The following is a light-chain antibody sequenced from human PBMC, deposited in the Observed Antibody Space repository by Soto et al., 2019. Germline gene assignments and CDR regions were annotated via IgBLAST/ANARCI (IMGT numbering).Light chain of an antibody. J-gene: IGKJ5*01. CDR3: QQSYSTTT. CDR2: AAS. CDR1: QSIYTY. V-gene: IGKV1-39*01. Sequence: RASQSIYTYLNWYQQRPGEAPKVLIYAASTLQDGIPSRFSGSGSVSDFTLAIGGLQPEELASYYGQQSYSTTTSGHGTRLEI.